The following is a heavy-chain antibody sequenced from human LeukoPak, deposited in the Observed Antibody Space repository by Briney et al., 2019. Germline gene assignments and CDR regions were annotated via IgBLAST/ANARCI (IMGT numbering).Heavy chain of an antibody. Sequence: PGTSLRLSCATSGFSFSSHGMHWVRQAPGKGLEWVALIWYDGSKKYYAESVKGRFTISRDNSKTTLYLEMNSLRADDTAVYYCARVISTRSTPPFYWGQGTLVTVSS. J-gene: IGHJ4*02. CDR3: ARVISTRSTPPFY. D-gene: IGHD2-2*01. CDR2: IWYDGSKK. CDR1: GFSFSSHG. V-gene: IGHV3-33*01.